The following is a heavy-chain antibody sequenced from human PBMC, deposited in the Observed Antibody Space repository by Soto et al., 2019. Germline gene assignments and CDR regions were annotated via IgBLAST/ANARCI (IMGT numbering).Heavy chain of an antibody. J-gene: IGHJ3*02. V-gene: IGHV4-59*01. CDR3: ASQRGMATMGNDAFDI. Sequence: LETLSLTCTVSGGSISNYYWSWIRQPPGKGLEWIGYFYYTGSTNYNPSLKSRITISVDTSKNQFSLKLSSVTAADTAVYYCASQRGMATMGNDAFDIWGQGTMVTVSS. D-gene: IGHD5-12*01. CDR1: GGSISNYY. CDR2: FYYTGST.